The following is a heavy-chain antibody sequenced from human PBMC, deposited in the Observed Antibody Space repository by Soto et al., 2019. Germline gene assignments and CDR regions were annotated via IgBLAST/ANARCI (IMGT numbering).Heavy chain of an antibody. Sequence: EVQLVESGGGLVKPGGSLRLSCAASGFTFSSYSMNWVRQAPGKGLEWVSTISSSGSSMYYLASVRGRFAISRDNADNSLYLHMNSLTVEDTAVYYCARGAVATTCDFWGQGTPVTVSS. CDR2: ISSSGSSM. CDR3: ARGAVATTCDF. V-gene: IGHV3-21*03. J-gene: IGHJ4*02. D-gene: IGHD5-12*01. CDR1: GFTFSSYS.